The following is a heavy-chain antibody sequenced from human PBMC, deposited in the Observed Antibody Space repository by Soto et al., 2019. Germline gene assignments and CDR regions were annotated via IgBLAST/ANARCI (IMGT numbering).Heavy chain of an antibody. D-gene: IGHD3-10*01. CDR3: ATSFGAGSRAFDY. Sequence: QVQLVQSGVEVKKPGSSVKVSCKASGDTFNFYTINWVRQAPGLGLEWMGRFNPILSFSNSALKFQGRVTLTADKDTSTAYMVLSSLRSEDTAIYYCATSFGAGSRAFDYWGQGALVTVSS. J-gene: IGHJ4*02. CDR2: FNPILSFS. V-gene: IGHV1-69*02. CDR1: GDTFNFYT.